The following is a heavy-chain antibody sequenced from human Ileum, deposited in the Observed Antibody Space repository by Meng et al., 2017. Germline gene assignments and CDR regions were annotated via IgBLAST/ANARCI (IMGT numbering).Heavy chain of an antibody. J-gene: IGHJ1*01. CDR1: GYTFTDYY. CDR3: SGASSSSYLGY. CDR2: INPKSGIR. V-gene: IGHV1-2*06. D-gene: IGHD6-13*01. Sequence: QVQLVQSGAEVKKPGASVKVSCKTSGYTFTDYYIKWLRQAPGQGLEWMGRINPKSGIRHYAQKFQGRVTMTSDTSTSTAYMEVSGLTSDDTAVYYCSGASSSSYLGYWSQGTLVTVSS.